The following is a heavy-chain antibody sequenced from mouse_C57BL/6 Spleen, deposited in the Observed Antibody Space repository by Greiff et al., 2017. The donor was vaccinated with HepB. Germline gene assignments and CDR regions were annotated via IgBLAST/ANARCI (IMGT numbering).Heavy chain of an antibody. CDR3: ARSEDYYGSPYFDY. J-gene: IGHJ2*01. CDR2: IYPGDGDT. CDR1: GYAFSSSW. Sequence: VQLQQSGPELVKPGASVKISCKASGYAFSSSWMNWVKQRPGKGLEWIGRIYPGDGDTNYNGKFKGKATLTADKSSSTAYMQLSSLTSEDSAVYFCARSEDYYGSPYFDYWGQGTTLTVSS. D-gene: IGHD1-1*01. V-gene: IGHV1-82*01.